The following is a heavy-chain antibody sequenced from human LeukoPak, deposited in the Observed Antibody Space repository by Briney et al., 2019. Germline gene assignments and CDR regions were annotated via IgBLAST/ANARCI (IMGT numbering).Heavy chain of an antibody. J-gene: IGHJ4*02. CDR1: GCTFTSYG. Sequence: ASVKVSCKASGCTFTSYGISWVRQAPGQGLEWMGWISAYNGNTNYAQKLQGRVTMTTDTSTSTAYMELRSLRSDDTAVYYCARALYDSSGYYFDYWGQGTLVTVSS. D-gene: IGHD3-22*01. CDR3: ARALYDSSGYYFDY. CDR2: ISAYNGNT. V-gene: IGHV1-18*01.